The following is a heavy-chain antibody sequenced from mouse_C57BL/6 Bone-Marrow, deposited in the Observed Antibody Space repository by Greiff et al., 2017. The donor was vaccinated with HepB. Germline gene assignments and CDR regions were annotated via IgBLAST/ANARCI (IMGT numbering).Heavy chain of an antibody. J-gene: IGHJ3*01. CDR1: GYTFTSYG. D-gene: IGHD1-1*01. CDR3: AREYYGARFAY. V-gene: IGHV1-81*01. CDR2: IYPRSGNT. Sequence: VQLQESGAELARPGASVKLSCKASGYTFTSYGISWVKQSTGQGLEWIGEIYPRSGNTYYNEKFKGKATLTADKSSSTAYMELRSLTSEDSAVYFCAREYYGARFAYWGQGTLVTVSA.